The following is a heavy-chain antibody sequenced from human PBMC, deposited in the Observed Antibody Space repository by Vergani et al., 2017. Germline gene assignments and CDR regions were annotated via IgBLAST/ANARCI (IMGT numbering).Heavy chain of an antibody. V-gene: IGHV4-61*02. Sequence: QVQLQESGPRLVKPSQTLSLICTVSGDSINRGSYYYSWIRQPAGKGLEWIGRSYNTGVTHYSPSLKSRVTMSVDTSKNQFSLKLTSVTAADSAVYFCVRQGWNYYSYFYYMGVWGNGTTVTVSS. CDR2: SYNTGVT. CDR1: GDSINRGSYY. D-gene: IGHD3-22*01. CDR3: VRQGWNYYSYFYYMGV. J-gene: IGHJ6*03.